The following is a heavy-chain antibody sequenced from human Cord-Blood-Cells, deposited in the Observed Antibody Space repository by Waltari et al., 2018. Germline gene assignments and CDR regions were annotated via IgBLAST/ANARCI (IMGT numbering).Heavy chain of an antibody. D-gene: IGHD1-20*01. J-gene: IGHJ4*02. CDR3: ARLRLTGRVDY. V-gene: IGHV4-39*01. CDR2: IYYSGST. Sequence: QLQLQESGPGLVKPSETLSLTGTLSGGSFRSSSYSWGRIRQPPGKGLEWIGSIYYSGSTYYNPSLKIRVTISVDTSKNQFSLKLSSVTAADTAVYYCARLRLTGRVDYWGQGTLVTVSS. CDR1: GGSFRSSSYS.